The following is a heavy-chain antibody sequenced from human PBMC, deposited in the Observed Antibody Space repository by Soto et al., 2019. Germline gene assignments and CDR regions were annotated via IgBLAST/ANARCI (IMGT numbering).Heavy chain of an antibody. Sequence: GSLRLSCAASGFTFSSYAMSWVRQAPGKGLEWVSAISGSGGSTYYADSVKGRFTISRDNSKNTLYLQMNSLRAEDTAVYYCAKDQFDIVVVPAAPGDGYWGQGTLVTVSS. V-gene: IGHV3-23*01. CDR3: AKDQFDIVVVPAAPGDGY. CDR1: GFTFSSYA. D-gene: IGHD2-2*01. CDR2: ISGSGGST. J-gene: IGHJ4*02.